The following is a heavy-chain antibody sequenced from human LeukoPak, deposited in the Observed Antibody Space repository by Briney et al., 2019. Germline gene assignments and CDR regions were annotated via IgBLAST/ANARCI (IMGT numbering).Heavy chain of an antibody. J-gene: IGHJ4*02. CDR1: GFTFSSYE. CDR3: ARFTDSSSWYPSPSYYYFDY. Sequence: GGYLRLSCAASGFTFSSYEMNWVRQAPGKGLEWVSYISSSGSTIYYADSVKGRFTISRDNAKNSLYLQMNSLRAEDTAVYYCARFTDSSSWYPSPSYYYFDYWGQGTLVTVSS. V-gene: IGHV3-48*03. D-gene: IGHD6-13*01. CDR2: ISSSGSTI.